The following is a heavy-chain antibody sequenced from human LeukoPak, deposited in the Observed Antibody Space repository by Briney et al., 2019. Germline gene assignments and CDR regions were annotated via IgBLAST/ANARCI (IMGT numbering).Heavy chain of an antibody. CDR2: IYTSGST. V-gene: IGHV4-4*07. CDR3: ARVSRYFDWLSYYYYYYMDV. Sequence: SETLSLTCTVSGGSISSFYWSWIRQPAGKGLEWIGRIYTSGSTNYNPSLKSRVTMSVDTSKNQFSLKLSSVTAADTAVYYCARVSRYFDWLSYYYYYYMDVWGKGTTVTISS. CDR1: GGSISSFY. D-gene: IGHD3-9*01. J-gene: IGHJ6*03.